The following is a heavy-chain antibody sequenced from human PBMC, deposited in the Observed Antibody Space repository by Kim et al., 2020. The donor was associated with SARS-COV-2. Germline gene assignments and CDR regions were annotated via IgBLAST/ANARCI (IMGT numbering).Heavy chain of an antibody. D-gene: IGHD6-6*01. Sequence: SETLSLTCTVSGGSISSSSYYWGWIRQPPGKGLEWIGSISYSGSTYYNPSLKSRVTISVDTSKNQFSLKLSSVTAADTAVYYCARRDIAGRVGDYFDYW. CDR3: ARRDIAGRVGDYFDY. CDR2: ISYSGST. J-gene: IGHJ4*01. V-gene: IGHV4-39*01. CDR1: GGSISSSSYY.